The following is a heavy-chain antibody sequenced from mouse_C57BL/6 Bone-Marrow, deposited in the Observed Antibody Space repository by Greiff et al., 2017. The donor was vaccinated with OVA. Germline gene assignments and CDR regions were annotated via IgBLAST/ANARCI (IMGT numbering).Heavy chain of an antibody. V-gene: IGHV3-6*01. CDR2: IIYDGSN. D-gene: IGHD2-10*02. J-gene: IGHJ1*03. CDR3: ARGKGYGNYGYFDV. CDR1: GYSITSGYY. Sequence: EVQLVESGPGLVKPSQSLSLTCSVTGYSITSGYYWNWIRQFPGNKLEWMGYIIYDGSNNYNPSLKNRISITRDTSTNQFFLKLNSVTTEDTATYYCARGKGYGNYGYFDVWGTGTTVTVSS.